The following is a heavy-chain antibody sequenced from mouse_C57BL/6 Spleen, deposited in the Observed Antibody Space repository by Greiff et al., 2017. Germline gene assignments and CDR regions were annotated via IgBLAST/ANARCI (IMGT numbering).Heavy chain of an antibody. CDR3: ARYYYGSSPLFDY. CDR2: IYPGSGST. J-gene: IGHJ2*01. V-gene: IGHV1-55*01. Sequence: QFQLQQPGAELVKPGASVKMSCTASGYTFTSYWITWVKQRPGQGLEWIGDIYPGSGSTNYNEKFKSKATLTVNTSSSTAYMQLSSLTSEDSAVYYCARYYYGSSPLFDYWGQGTTLTVSS. CDR1: GYTFTSYW. D-gene: IGHD1-1*01.